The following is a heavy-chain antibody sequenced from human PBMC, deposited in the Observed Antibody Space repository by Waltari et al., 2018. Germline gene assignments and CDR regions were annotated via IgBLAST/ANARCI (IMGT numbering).Heavy chain of an antibody. Sequence: QLQLQESGPGLVKPSETLSLTCTVSGGSIGSSSYYWGWIRQPPGKGLEWIGSIYYSGSTYYNPSLKSRVTISVDTSKNQFSLKLSAVTAADTAVYYCARDRVGAPHYFYYGMDVWGQGTTVTVSS. CDR2: IYYSGST. CDR1: GGSIGSSSYY. CDR3: ARDRVGAPHYFYYGMDV. J-gene: IGHJ6*02. V-gene: IGHV4-39*07. D-gene: IGHD1-26*01.